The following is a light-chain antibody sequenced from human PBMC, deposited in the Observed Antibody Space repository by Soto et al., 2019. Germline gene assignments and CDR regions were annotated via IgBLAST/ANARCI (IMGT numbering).Light chain of an antibody. V-gene: IGKV1-39*01. J-gene: IGKJ1*01. CDR1: QRINFY. Sequence: DIPMTQSPSSLSASIGDTVTITCRASQRINFYLNWYQQQPGKAPSLLIYAAENLESGVPSRFSGGGSGSEFTLTVSSLRPEDFATYYCQQSYSIPHTFGQGTKVAIK. CDR3: QQSYSIPHT. CDR2: AAE.